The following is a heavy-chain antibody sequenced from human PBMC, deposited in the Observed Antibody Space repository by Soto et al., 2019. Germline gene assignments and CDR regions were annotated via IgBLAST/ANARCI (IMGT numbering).Heavy chain of an antibody. V-gene: IGHV4-34*01. CDR1: GGSFSGYY. J-gene: IGHJ4*02. D-gene: IGHD2-15*01. CDR3: ARGCRSSCPTGAXFDY. CDR2: INHSGRT. Sequence: SETLSLTCAVYGGSFSGYYWSWIRQPPGKGLEWIGEINHSGRTNYKPSLKSRVTISVDTSKNQLSLKLSSVTAADTAVYYCARGCRSSCPTGAXFDYWGQGTLVTVSS.